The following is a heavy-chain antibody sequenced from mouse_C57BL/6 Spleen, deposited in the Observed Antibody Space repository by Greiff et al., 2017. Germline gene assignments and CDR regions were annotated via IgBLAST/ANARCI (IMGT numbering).Heavy chain of an antibody. V-gene: IGHV14-1*01. CDR1: GFNIKDYY. Sequence: EVQLQQSGAELVRPGASVKLSCTASGFNIKDYYMHWVKQRPEQGLEWIGRIDPEDGDTEYAPKFQGKATMTADPSSNTAYLQLSSLTSEDTAVYYCTAIYYDDDGAWFAYWGQGTLVTVSA. CDR2: IDPEDGDT. CDR3: TAIYYDDDGAWFAY. J-gene: IGHJ3*01. D-gene: IGHD2-4*01.